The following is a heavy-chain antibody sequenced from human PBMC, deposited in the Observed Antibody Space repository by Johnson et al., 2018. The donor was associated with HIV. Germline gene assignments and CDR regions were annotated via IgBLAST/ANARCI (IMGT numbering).Heavy chain of an antibody. Sequence: VQLVESGGSLVLPGGSLRLSCAASGFTFSSYDMHWVRQATGKGLEWVSAIATAGDTYSPVSVKGRFTISRENAKNSLYLQMNSLRAGDTAVYYCARGDCSSTSCYGDAVDSWGQGTMVTVSS. CDR1: GFTFSSYD. CDR2: IATAGDT. J-gene: IGHJ3*02. V-gene: IGHV3-13*01. CDR3: ARGDCSSTSCYGDAVDS. D-gene: IGHD2-2*01.